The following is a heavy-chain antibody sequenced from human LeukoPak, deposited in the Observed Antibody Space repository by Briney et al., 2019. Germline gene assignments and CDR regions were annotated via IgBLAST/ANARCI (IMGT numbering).Heavy chain of an antibody. CDR1: GFTFSSYS. CDR3: ARAGDIVVVPASWFDS. CDR2: ISSSSSYI. Sequence: GGSLRPSCAASGFTFSSYSMNWVRQAPGKGLEWVSSISSSSSYIYYADSVKGRFTISRDNAKNSLYLQMNSLRAEDTAVYYCARAGDIVVVPASWFDSWGQGTLVTVSS. D-gene: IGHD2-2*01. V-gene: IGHV3-21*01. J-gene: IGHJ5*01.